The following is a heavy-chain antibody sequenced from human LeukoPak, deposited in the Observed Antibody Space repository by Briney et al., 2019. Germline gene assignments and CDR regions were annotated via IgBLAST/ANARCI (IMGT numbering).Heavy chain of an antibody. Sequence: ASVKVSCNASGYTFTGYYMHWVRQAPGQGLEWMGWINPNSGGTNYAQKFQGRVTMTRDTSISTAYMELSRLRSDDTAVYYCARSSGYGGYYYYYMDVWGKGTTVTVSS. J-gene: IGHJ6*03. CDR1: GYTFTGYY. D-gene: IGHD5-12*01. V-gene: IGHV1-2*02. CDR2: INPNSGGT. CDR3: ARSSGYGGYYYYYMDV.